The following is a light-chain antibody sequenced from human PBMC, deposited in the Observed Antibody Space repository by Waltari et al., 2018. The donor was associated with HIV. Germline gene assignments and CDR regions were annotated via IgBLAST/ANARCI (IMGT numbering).Light chain of an antibody. CDR3: SSYTSSSTLRV. CDR1: HSNAGGYNY. J-gene: IGLJ1*01. V-gene: IGLV2-14*03. CDR2: DVR. Sequence: QSALTQPASVSGSPGQSITISCTGTHSNAGGYNYVSWYQQHPGKAPKLMIYDVRNRPSGVSNRFSGSKSGNTASLTISGLQAEDEADYYCSSYTSSSTLRVFGTGTKVTVL.